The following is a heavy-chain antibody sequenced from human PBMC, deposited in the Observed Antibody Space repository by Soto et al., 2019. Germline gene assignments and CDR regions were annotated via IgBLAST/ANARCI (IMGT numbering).Heavy chain of an antibody. CDR2: IYNSGST. J-gene: IGHJ5*02. D-gene: IGHD3-10*01. V-gene: IGHV4-59*01. CDR1: GASISNYY. CDR3: ARDASGTYFNWFDP. Sequence: SETLSLTCTVSGASISNYYWNWIRQSPGKGLEWIGHIYNSGSTNYNPPLKSRVTISVDTSKNQFSLKLSSVTAADTAVYYCARDASGTYFNWFDPWGQGTLVTVSS.